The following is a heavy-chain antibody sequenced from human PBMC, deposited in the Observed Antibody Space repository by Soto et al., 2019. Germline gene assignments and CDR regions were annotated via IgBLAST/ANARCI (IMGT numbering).Heavy chain of an antibody. CDR2: ISSSSSYI. CDR3: ASGGSSLNFDS. J-gene: IGHJ4*02. V-gene: IGHV3-21*01. Sequence: PGGSLRLSCAASGFTFSSYSMNWVRQAPGKGLEWVSSISSSSSYIYYADSVKGRFTISRDNAKNSPYLQMNSLRAEDTAVYYCASGGSSLNFDSWGQGTLVTVSS. D-gene: IGHD6-6*01. CDR1: GFTFSSYS.